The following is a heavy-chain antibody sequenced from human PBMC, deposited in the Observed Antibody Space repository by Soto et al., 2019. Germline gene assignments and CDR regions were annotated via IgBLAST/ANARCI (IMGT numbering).Heavy chain of an antibody. J-gene: IGHJ5*02. CDR3: GQSRASNWFDT. D-gene: IGHD6-13*01. V-gene: IGHV3-74*01. CDR2: INNDGSIT. Sequence: EVQLVESGGGLVQPGGSLRLSCEAYGFTFSGSWMHWVRQAPGTGLVWVSRINNDGSITNYADSVKGRFTITRDNAKNTVYLQMNSLRAEDTAVYYCGQSRASNWFDTWGQGTLVTVSS. CDR1: GFTFSGSW.